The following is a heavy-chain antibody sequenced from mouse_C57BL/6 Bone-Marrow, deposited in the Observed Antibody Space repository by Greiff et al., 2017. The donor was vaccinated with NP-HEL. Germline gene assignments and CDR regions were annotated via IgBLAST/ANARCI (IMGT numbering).Heavy chain of an antibody. CDR1: GFTFSDYY. CDR3: ARQDSNYRYYFDY. D-gene: IGHD2-5*01. V-gene: IGHV5-12*01. J-gene: IGHJ2*01. CDR2: ISNGGGST. Sequence: EVKLMESGGGLVQPGGSLKLSCAASGFTFSDYYMYWVRQTPEKRLEWVAYISNGGGSTYYPDTVKGRFTISRDNAKNTLYLQMSRLKSEDTAMYYCARQDSNYRYYFDYWGQGTTLTVSS.